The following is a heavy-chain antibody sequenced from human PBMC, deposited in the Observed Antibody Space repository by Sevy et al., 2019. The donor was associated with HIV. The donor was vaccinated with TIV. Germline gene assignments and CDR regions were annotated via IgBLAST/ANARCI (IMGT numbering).Heavy chain of an antibody. V-gene: IGHV4-59*01. CDR3: ARGTFSYGYWREFDY. Sequence: SETLSLTCTVSGDSISNDYWSWIRQPPGKGLEWIGYIYYSGSTNFNPSLKSRVTIPLDTPKNQFSVKLSSVTAADTTVYYCARGTFSYGYWREFDYWGQGTLVTVSS. D-gene: IGHD5-18*01. CDR1: GDSISNDY. CDR2: IYYSGST. J-gene: IGHJ4*02.